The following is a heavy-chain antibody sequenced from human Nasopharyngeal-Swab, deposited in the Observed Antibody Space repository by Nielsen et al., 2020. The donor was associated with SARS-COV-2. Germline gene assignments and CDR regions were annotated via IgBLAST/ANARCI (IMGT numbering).Heavy chain of an antibody. CDR2: IYPGDSDT. CDR3: ARQSCSGGTCYSWWYFDL. J-gene: IGHJ2*01. Sequence: GESLKISCKGSGSSFTNNWIGWVRQMPRKGLELMGIIYPGDSDTKYSPSLQGQVTISADKSSSTAYLQWSSLKASDSGMYYCARQSCSGGTCYSWWYFDLWGRGTLVTVSS. V-gene: IGHV5-51*01. D-gene: IGHD2-15*01. CDR1: GSSFTNNW.